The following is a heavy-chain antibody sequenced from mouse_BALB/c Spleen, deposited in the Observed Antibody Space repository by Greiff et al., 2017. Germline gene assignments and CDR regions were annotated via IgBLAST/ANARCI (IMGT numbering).Heavy chain of an antibody. CDR1: GFTFSSYT. J-gene: IGHJ4*01. Sequence: EVKLMESGGGLVKPGGSLKLSCAASGFTFSSYTMSWVRQTPEKRLEWVATISSGGGNTYYPDSVKGRFTISRDNAKNNLYLQMSSLRSEDTALYYCASGNYAMDYWGQGTSVTVSS. CDR3: ASGNYAMDY. V-gene: IGHV5-9*03. CDR2: ISSGGGNT. D-gene: IGHD1-1*02.